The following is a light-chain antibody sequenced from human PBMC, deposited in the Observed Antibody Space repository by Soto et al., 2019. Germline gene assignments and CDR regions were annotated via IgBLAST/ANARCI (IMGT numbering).Light chain of an antibody. CDR1: QSVSSN. CDR2: GAS. CDR3: QQYNNWPRT. Sequence: EIVMTQSPAALSWSPGERATLCSRASQSVSSNLAWYQQKPGQAPRLLIYGASTRATGIPARFSGSGSGTEFTLPIGSLQSEDFAVYYCQQYNNWPRTFGQGTKVDI. V-gene: IGKV3-15*01. J-gene: IGKJ1*01.